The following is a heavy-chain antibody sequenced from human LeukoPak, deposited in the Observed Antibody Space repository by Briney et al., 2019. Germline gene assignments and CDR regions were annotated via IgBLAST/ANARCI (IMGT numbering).Heavy chain of an antibody. D-gene: IGHD4-23*01. CDR2: IYHSGST. V-gene: IGHV4-30-2*01. J-gene: IGHJ4*02. CDR3: ARLPYGGNSRARDY. Sequence: SQTLSLTCTVSGGSISSGGYYWSWIRQPPGKGLEWIGYIYHSGSTYYNPSLKSRVTISVDRSKNQSSLKLSSVTAADTAVYYCARLPYGGNSRARDYWGQGTLVTVSS. CDR1: GGSISSGGYY.